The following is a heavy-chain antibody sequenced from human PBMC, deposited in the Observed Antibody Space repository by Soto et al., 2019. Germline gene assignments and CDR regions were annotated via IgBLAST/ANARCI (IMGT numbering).Heavy chain of an antibody. J-gene: IGHJ4*02. CDR2: IDPYDTGI. CDR1: GFAFSSEW. Sequence: GGSLRLSCAASGFAFSSEWMHWVRQAPGKGLVWVSRIDPYDTGIAYADSVKGRFTISKDNAKNTLYLQMNSPRAEDTAVYYCTSDTFGARDSWGQGTLVTVSS. D-gene: IGHD2-15*01. CDR3: TSDTFGARDS. V-gene: IGHV3-74*01.